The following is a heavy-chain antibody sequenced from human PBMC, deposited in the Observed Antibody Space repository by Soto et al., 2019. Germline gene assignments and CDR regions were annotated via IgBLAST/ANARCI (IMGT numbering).Heavy chain of an antibody. Sequence: PGGSLRLSCTASGFAFRSHAMRWVRQAPGKGLEWVAVISSDGATKYVADSLKGRFTISRDNFESTMSLQMNNLRPEDTALYYCARSSVHIAAAGRLDLWGPGTLVTVSS. CDR1: GFAFRSHA. J-gene: IGHJ5*02. CDR3: ARSSVHIAAAGRLDL. V-gene: IGHV3-30*14. CDR2: ISSDGATK. D-gene: IGHD6-13*01.